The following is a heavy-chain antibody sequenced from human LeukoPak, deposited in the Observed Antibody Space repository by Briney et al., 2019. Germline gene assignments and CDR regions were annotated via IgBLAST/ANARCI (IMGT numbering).Heavy chain of an antibody. Sequence: PSETLSLTCTVAGYSMGSGYCWGWIRQPPGKGLEWIGGIDQRGNTYYNPSLSSRVTISADPSNNQFSLKLDSVTAADTALYYCARVPHSCSGMTCYLHYLDYWGQGTLVSVSS. CDR1: GYSMGSGYC. V-gene: IGHV4-38-2*02. CDR2: IDQRGNT. J-gene: IGHJ4*02. D-gene: IGHD2-2*01. CDR3: ARVPHSCSGMTCYLHYLDY.